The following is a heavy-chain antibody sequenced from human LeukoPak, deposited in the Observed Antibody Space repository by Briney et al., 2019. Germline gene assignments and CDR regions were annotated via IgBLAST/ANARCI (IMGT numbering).Heavy chain of an antibody. Sequence: PGGSLRLSCAASGFTFSDYYMSRIRQAPGKGLEWVSYISSSGSTIYYADSVKGRFTISRDNSKNTLYLQMNSLRVEDTAVYYCAKDSRYYDSSGYYYPGWFDPWGQGTLVTVSS. CDR2: ISSSGSTI. CDR3: AKDSRYYDSSGYYYPGWFDP. CDR1: GFTFSDYY. D-gene: IGHD3-22*01. J-gene: IGHJ5*02. V-gene: IGHV3-11*01.